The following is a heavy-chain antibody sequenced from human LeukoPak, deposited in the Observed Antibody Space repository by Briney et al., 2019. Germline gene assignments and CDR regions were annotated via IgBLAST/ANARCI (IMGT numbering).Heavy chain of an antibody. CDR3: AREIVLMMSDAASPYLMDV. J-gene: IGHJ6*04. CDR1: GASVNDYF. V-gene: IGHV4-59*02. CDR2: VYSGGAA. Sequence: SESLSLTCSVSGASVNDYFWSWIRQAPGRGLEWLGQVYSGGAAEYSPSLKGRVTISLDASTNKVSLSLRSATPADTAVYFCAREIVLMMSDAASPYLMDVWGRGTTVTVAS. D-gene: IGHD3-16*01.